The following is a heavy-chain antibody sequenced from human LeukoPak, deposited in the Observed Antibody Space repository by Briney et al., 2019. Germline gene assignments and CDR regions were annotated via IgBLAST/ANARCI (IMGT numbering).Heavy chain of an antibody. J-gene: IGHJ3*02. CDR3: ARDPATYSYDSSGIWDAFDI. D-gene: IGHD3-22*01. V-gene: IGHV4-38-2*02. CDR1: GYSISSGYY. Sequence: PSETLSLTCTVSGYSISSGYYWGWIRQPLGKELEWIGSIYHSGSTSYNPSLKSRVTISVDTSKNQFSLKLSSVTAADTAVYYCARDPATYSYDSSGIWDAFDIWGRGTMVTVSS. CDR2: IYHSGST.